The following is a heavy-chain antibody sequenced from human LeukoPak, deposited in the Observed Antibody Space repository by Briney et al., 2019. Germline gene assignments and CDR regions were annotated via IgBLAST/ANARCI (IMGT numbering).Heavy chain of an antibody. J-gene: IGHJ4*02. V-gene: IGHV3-23*01. CDR1: GFTFSSHG. CDR3: AKGFIVVVPAAIFGAPY. Sequence: GGSPRLSCAASGFTFSSHGMDWVRQAPGMGLEWVSGVSPSGDITYYADSVKGRFTISRDNSKNTLYLQMNSLRAEDTAVYYCAKGFIVVVPAAIFGAPYWGQGTLVTVSS. D-gene: IGHD2-2*01. CDR2: VSPSGDIT.